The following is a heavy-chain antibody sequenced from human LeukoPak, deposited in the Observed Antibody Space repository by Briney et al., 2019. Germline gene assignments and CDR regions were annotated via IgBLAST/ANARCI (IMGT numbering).Heavy chain of an antibody. J-gene: IGHJ5*02. CDR1: GGSISSSSYY. V-gene: IGHV4-39*01. D-gene: IGHD3-22*01. CDR2: IYYSGST. Sequence: PSETLSLTCTVSGGSISSSSYYWGWIRRPPGKGLEWIGSIYYSGSTYYNPSLKSRVTISVDTSKNQFSLKLSSVTAADTAVYYCARGEYYDSSGYPSPYNWFDPWGQGTLVTVSS. CDR3: ARGEYYDSSGYPSPYNWFDP.